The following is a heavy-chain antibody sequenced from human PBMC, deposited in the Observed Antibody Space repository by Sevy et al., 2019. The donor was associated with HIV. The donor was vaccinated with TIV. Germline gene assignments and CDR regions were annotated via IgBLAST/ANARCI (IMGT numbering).Heavy chain of an antibody. Sequence: GESLKISCKGSGYSFTNYWIAWVRQMPGKGLEWMGIIYPGDSDTRYNPSFQGQVTISADKSMNTAYLQWGSLKASDTAMHYCARRSSGAIWYFDLWGRGTLVTVSS. CDR1: GYSFTNYW. D-gene: IGHD3-10*01. V-gene: IGHV5-51*01. J-gene: IGHJ2*01. CDR2: IYPGDSDT. CDR3: ARRSSGAIWYFDL.